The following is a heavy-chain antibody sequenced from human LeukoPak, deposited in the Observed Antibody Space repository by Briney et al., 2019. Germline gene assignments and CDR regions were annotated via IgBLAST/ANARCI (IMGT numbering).Heavy chain of an antibody. D-gene: IGHD6-19*01. V-gene: IGHV4-59*01. Sequence: PSETLSLTCTVSGGSISSYYWSWIRQPPGKGLEWIGYIYYSGNTNYNPSLKSRVTISVDTSKNQFSLKLSSVTAADTAIYYCARSPGGPGVAVDNVDYWGQGTLVTVSS. CDR2: IYYSGNT. J-gene: IGHJ4*02. CDR1: GGSISSYY. CDR3: ARSPGGPGVAVDNVDY.